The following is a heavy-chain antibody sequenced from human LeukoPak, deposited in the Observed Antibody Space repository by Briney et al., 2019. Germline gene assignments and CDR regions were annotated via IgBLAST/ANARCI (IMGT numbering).Heavy chain of an antibody. CDR1: GFTFSNYA. J-gene: IGHJ4*02. V-gene: IGHV3-23*01. CDR2: ISGSDGST. Sequence: PGGSLRLSCTASGFTFSNYAMSWVRQPPGKGLEWVSTISGSDGSTYYADSVKGRFTISIDNSKNTLYLQMNSLRVEDTAIYYCAKGRGYCTGGSCYSDYWGQGTLVTVSS. CDR3: AKGRGYCTGGSCYSDY. D-gene: IGHD2-15*01.